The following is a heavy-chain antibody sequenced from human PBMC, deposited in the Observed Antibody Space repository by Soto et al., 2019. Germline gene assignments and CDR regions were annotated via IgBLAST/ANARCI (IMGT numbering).Heavy chain of an antibody. V-gene: IGHV3-53*01. J-gene: IGHJ3*02. CDR2: IYSGGST. CDR3: ARNYDSTAGGAFDI. Sequence: EVQLVESGGGLIQPGGSLRLSCAASGFTVSSNYMSWVRQAPGKGLEWVSVIYSGGSTYYADSVKGRFTISRDNSKNTLYLQMNSLRAEATAVYYCARNYDSTAGGAFDIWGQGTMVTVSS. D-gene: IGHD3-22*01. CDR1: GFTVSSNY.